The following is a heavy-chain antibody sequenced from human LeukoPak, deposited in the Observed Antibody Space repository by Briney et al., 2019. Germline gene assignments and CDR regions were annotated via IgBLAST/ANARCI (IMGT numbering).Heavy chain of an antibody. CDR1: GGSFSGYY. J-gene: IGHJ6*04. CDR3: ARGRVRYYYYGMDA. V-gene: IGHV4-34*01. Sequence: SETLSLTCAVYGGSFSGYYWSWIRQPPGKGLEWIGEINHSGSTNYNPSLKSRVTISVDTSKNQFSLKLSSVTAADTAVYYCARGRVRYYYYGMDAWGKGTTVTVSS. CDR2: INHSGST.